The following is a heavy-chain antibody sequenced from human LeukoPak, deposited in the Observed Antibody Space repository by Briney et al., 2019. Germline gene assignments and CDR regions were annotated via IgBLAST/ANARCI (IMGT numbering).Heavy chain of an antibody. CDR3: ARDNGGNSDLISFDY. CDR1: GFTFSSYG. Sequence: PGGSLRLSCAASGFTFSSYGMSWVRQAPGKGLEWVSGISGNSGTTYYADSVKGRFTISRDNSKNTLYLQMNSLRAEDTAVYYCARDNGGNSDLISFDYWGQGTLVTVSS. CDR2: ISGNSGTT. D-gene: IGHD4-23*01. V-gene: IGHV3-23*01. J-gene: IGHJ4*02.